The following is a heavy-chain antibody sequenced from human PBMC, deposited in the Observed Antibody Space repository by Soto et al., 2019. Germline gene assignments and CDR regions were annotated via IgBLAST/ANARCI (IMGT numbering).Heavy chain of an antibody. J-gene: IGHJ6*02. CDR2: IYYTGIT. CDR1: GVSIVYYY. Sequence: SETLSLTCSVSGVSIVYYYWNWIRKPPGKGLEWLGHIYYTGITAYNPSLNSRITISVDTSKNQISLNLGSVTAADTAVYYCASLPARHYYHSVDVWGPGTAVTVSS. CDR3: ASLPARHYYHSVDV. V-gene: IGHV4-59*01. D-gene: IGHD2-2*01.